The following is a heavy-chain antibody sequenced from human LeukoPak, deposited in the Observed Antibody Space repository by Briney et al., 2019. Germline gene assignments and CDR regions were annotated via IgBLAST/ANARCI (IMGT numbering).Heavy chain of an antibody. Sequence: SETLSLTCTVSGGSVKNSDYYWGWIRQPPGKDLEWVGSMYYIGNAYYSPTLMSRVTMSVDTSKNQFSLKLSSVTAADTAVYYCARFWGLGLSRGPSGMDVWGQGTTVTVPS. J-gene: IGHJ6*02. CDR3: ARFWGLGLSRGPSGMDV. V-gene: IGHV4-39*07. D-gene: IGHD3-10*01. CDR1: GGSVKNSDYY. CDR2: MYYIGNA.